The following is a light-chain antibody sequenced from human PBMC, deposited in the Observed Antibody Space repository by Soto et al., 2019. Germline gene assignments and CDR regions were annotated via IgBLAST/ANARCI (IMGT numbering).Light chain of an antibody. J-gene: IGKJ1*01. CDR2: KAS. CDR3: PLYNFYPWR. CDR1: QSMSTW. Sequence: DIHVTQSPTTLSASVGDRVTITCRGSQSMSTWLAWYQQKPGKAPKLLIYKASSLETGVPSRFSGSGSGTEFTLTICSLQPDDFATYFCPLYNFYPWRSAHGTKVDIK. V-gene: IGKV1-5*03.